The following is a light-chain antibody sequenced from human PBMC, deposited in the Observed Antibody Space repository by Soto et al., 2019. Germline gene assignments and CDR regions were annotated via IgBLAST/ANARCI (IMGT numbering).Light chain of an antibody. CDR1: SSDVGGYNY. V-gene: IGLV2-8*01. CDR2: EVS. CDR3: SSYAGSNNFV. Sequence: LIQPLSALASPAPHFTVSSALTSSDVGGYNYVSWYQQHPGKAPKLMIYEVSKRPSGVPDRFSGSKSGNTASLTVSGLQAEDEADYYCSSYAGSNNFVFGSGTKVTVL. J-gene: IGLJ1*01.